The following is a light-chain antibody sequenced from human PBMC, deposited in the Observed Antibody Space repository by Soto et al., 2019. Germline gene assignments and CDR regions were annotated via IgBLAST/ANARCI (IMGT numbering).Light chain of an antibody. Sequence: DIQMTQSPSTLSASVGDRVTITCRASQSISSWLAWYQQKPGKAPKLLIYKASSLESGVPSRFSGSGYGTEFTLTISSLQHDDFATYYCQQYNSYSVTFGGGTKVEIK. CDR3: QQYNSYSVT. CDR2: KAS. V-gene: IGKV1-5*03. J-gene: IGKJ4*01. CDR1: QSISSW.